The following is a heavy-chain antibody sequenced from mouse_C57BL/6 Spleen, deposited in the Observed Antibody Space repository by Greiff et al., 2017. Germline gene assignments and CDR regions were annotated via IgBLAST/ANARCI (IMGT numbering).Heavy chain of an antibody. CDR1: GYTFTSYW. CDR2: IHPNSGST. CDR3: ARNELGRDSAMAY. D-gene: IGHD4-1*01. J-gene: IGHJ4*01. Sequence: QVQLQQPGAELVKPGASVTLSCKASGYTFTSYWMHWVKQRPGQGLEWIGMIHPNSGSTNYNEKFKSKATLTVDKSSSTAYMQLGSLTSEDSAVYYCARNELGRDSAMAYWGQGTSVTVSS. V-gene: IGHV1-64*01.